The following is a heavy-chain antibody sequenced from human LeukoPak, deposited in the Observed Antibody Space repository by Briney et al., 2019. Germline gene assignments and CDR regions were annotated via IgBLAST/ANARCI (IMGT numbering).Heavy chain of an antibody. V-gene: IGHV3-30*04. CDR2: ISYDGSNE. Sequence: GGSLRPSCAASGFTFSSYVMHWVRQAPGKGLEWVAIISYDGSNEYYADSVKGRFTISRDNSKNTLYLQMNSLRAEDTAVYYCSKSTSWLRLDPWGQGTLVTVSS. D-gene: IGHD1-1*01. J-gene: IGHJ5*02. CDR3: SKSTSWLRLDP. CDR1: GFTFSSYV.